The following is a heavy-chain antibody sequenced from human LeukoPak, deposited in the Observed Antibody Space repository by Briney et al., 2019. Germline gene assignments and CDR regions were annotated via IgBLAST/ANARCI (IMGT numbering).Heavy chain of an antibody. Sequence: ASVKVSCKASGYTFTSYDINWVRQATGQGLEWMGWMNPNSGNTGYAQKFQGRVTMTRNTSISTAYMELSSLRSEDTAVYYCARVLELRCLLSNNFDYWGQGTLVTVSS. CDR1: GYTFTSYD. J-gene: IGHJ4*02. D-gene: IGHD3-3*01. CDR2: MNPNSGNT. V-gene: IGHV1-8*01. CDR3: ARVLELRCLLSNNFDY.